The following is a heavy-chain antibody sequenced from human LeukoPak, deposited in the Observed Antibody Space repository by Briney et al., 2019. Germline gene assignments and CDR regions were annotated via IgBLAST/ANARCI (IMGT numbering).Heavy chain of an antibody. D-gene: IGHD2-2*01. Sequence: GGSLRLSCAASGFTFSSYWMSWVRQAPGKGLEWVANIKRDGSEKYYVDSVKGRFTISRDNAMNSLYLQMNSLRAEDTAVYYCARYCNSISCFSFDYWGLGTLVTVSS. V-gene: IGHV3-7*04. CDR1: GFTFSSYW. J-gene: IGHJ4*02. CDR2: IKRDGSEK. CDR3: ARYCNSISCFSFDY.